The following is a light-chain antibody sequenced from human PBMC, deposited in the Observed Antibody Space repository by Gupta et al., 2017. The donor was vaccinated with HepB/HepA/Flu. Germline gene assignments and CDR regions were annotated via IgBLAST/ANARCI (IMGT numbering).Light chain of an antibody. Sequence: QSVLTQPPSVSAAPGQKVTISCTVSRSNIGNNDVPWYQPLPGMAPKLLIYANNKRPSGIPDRFSGSRSGTSATLGITGLQPGDEAVYYCGAWDSNLSAEVFGGGTKVTVL. CDR2: ANN. V-gene: IGLV1-51*02. J-gene: IGLJ2*01. CDR1: RSNIGNND. CDR3: GAWDSNLSAEV.